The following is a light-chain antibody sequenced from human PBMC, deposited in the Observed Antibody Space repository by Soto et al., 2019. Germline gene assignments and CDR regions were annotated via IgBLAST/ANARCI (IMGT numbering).Light chain of an antibody. Sequence: EIVMTQSPATLSVSPGERATLSCRASQSVSSNLAWYQQKPGQAPRLLIYGASTRATGIPARFSGSGSGTEFTINISSLQSEDFALYYCQQYNNWPPYTFGQGTKLEIK. V-gene: IGKV3-15*01. J-gene: IGKJ2*01. CDR1: QSVSSN. CDR2: GAS. CDR3: QQYNNWPPYT.